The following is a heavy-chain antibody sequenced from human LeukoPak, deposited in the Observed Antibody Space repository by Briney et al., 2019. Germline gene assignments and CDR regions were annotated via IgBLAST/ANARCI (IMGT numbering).Heavy chain of an antibody. D-gene: IGHD4-11*01. CDR3: ARGNALDP. J-gene: IGHJ5*02. Sequence: PGGSLRLSCAASGFTFTGYWMSWVRQAPGKGLEWVANINQVGSEKYTVDSVKGRFTISRDNTKNSLYLQMNSLRAEDTAVYYCARGNALDPWGQGTLVTVSS. CDR2: INQVGSEK. V-gene: IGHV3-7*04. CDR1: GFTFTGYW.